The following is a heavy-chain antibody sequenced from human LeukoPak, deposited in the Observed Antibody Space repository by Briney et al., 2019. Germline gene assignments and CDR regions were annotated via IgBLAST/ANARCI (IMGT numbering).Heavy chain of an antibody. CDR1: GCTFYDYT. CDR2: ISWDGGST. CDR3: AKEKSGSYWGFFDY. J-gene: IGHJ4*02. D-gene: IGHD1-26*01. Sequence: GGSLRLSCAASGCTFYDYTMHWVRQAPGKGLEWVSLISWDGGSTYYADSVKGRFTISRDNRKNSLNLQMNSLSTENTALYYCAKEKSGSYWGFFDYWGQGTLVTVSS. V-gene: IGHV3-43*01.